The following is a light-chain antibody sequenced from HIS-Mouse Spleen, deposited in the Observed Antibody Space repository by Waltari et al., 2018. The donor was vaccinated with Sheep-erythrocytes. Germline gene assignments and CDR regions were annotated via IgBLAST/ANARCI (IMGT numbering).Light chain of an antibody. CDR3: QQANSFPIT. CDR2: AAS. Sequence: DIVMTQSPDSLAVSLGERATIHCKSSQSVLYSSNNKNYLAWYQQKPGKAPKLLIYAASSLQSGVPSRFSGSGSGTDFTLTISSLQPEDFATYYCQQANSFPITFGQGTRLEIK. J-gene: IGKJ5*01. V-gene: IGKV4-1*01. CDR1: QSVLYSSNNKNY.